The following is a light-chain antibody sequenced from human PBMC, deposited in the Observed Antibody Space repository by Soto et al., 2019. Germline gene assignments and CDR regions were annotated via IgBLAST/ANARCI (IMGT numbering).Light chain of an antibody. CDR3: QQYGSSPNT. J-gene: IGKJ2*01. Sequence: EIVLTQSPGPLSLSPGERATLSFRASQSVSSSYLAWYQQKPGQAPRLLIYGASSRATGIPDRFSGSGSGTGFNLAISRLEPDDFAVYYCQQYGSSPNTFGQGTKLEIK. V-gene: IGKV3-20*01. CDR2: GAS. CDR1: QSVSSSY.